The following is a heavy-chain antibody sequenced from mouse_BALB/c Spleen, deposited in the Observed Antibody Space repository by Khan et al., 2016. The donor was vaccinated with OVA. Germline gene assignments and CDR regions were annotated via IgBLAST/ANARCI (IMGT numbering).Heavy chain of an antibody. Sequence: VQLQESGPGLVEPSQSLSITCTVSGFSLTSYGVSWVRQPPGKGLEWLGVIWCDGITNFHSALISRLSISKDTSKSQVFLKLNSLQTDDTATYYCAGFESSYYAMDYWGQGTSVSVSS. V-gene: IGHV2-3*01. CDR2: IWCDGIT. J-gene: IGHJ4*01. CDR1: GFSLTSYG. CDR3: AGFESSYYAMDY.